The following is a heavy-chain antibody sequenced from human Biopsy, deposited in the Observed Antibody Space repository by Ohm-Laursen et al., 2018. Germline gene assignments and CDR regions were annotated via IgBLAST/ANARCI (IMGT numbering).Heavy chain of an antibody. D-gene: IGHD3-16*01. Sequence: SLRLSCAASGFTFGSHAMSWVRQAPGKGLEWVAVVWYDGINKFYADSVEGRFTISRDNFKNTVYLEMNSLRPEDTAVYYCARDLGNLRGVMFYLDSWGQGTLVSVSS. CDR2: VWYDGINK. CDR1: GFTFGSHA. V-gene: IGHV3-33*08. CDR3: ARDLGNLRGVMFYLDS. J-gene: IGHJ4*02.